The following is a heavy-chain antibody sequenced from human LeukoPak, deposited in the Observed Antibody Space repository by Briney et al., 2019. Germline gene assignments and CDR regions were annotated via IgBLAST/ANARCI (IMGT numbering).Heavy chain of an antibody. V-gene: IGHV1-2*02. D-gene: IGHD6-13*01. J-gene: IGHJ4*02. Sequence: ASVKVSCKASGYIFTAYYMHWVRQAPGQGLEWMGWINPNSGGTNYAQKFQGRVTMTRDTSISTAYMELSRLRSDDTAVYYCARDGQQLTPFDYWGQGTLVTVSS. CDR1: GYIFTAYY. CDR3: ARDGQQLTPFDY. CDR2: INPNSGGT.